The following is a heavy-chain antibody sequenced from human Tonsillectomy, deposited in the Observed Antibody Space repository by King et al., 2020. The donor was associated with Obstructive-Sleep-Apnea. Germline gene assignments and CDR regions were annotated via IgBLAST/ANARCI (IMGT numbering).Heavy chain of an antibody. J-gene: IGHJ4*02. CDR2: ISASGDNT. CDR1: GFTFSSCA. V-gene: IGHV3-23*04. Sequence: VQLVESGGGLVQPGGSLRLSCVVSGFTFSSCAMSWVRQAPGKGLEWVSSISASGDNTYYADSVKGRFTISRDYSKNTLYLQMNSLRAEDTAIYYCAKGTSYYFDSSGYYSTDYLDYWGQGTLVTVSS. D-gene: IGHD3-22*01. CDR3: AKGTSYYFDSSGYYSTDYLDY.